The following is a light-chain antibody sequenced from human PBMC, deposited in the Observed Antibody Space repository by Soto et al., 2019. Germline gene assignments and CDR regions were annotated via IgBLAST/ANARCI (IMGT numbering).Light chain of an antibody. CDR2: DAS. Sequence: DIQMTQSPSPLSASVGDRVTITCHASQDISNYLNWYQQKPGKAPKLLIYDASNLETGVPSRFSGSGSGTDFTFTISSLQPEDIATYYCQQYDNLPLTFGGGTKVDIK. CDR1: QDISNY. CDR3: QQYDNLPLT. J-gene: IGKJ4*01. V-gene: IGKV1-33*01.